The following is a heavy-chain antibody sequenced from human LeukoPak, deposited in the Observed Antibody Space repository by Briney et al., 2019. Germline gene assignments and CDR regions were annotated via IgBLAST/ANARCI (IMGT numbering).Heavy chain of an antibody. CDR2: IYHSGST. D-gene: IGHD2-2*01. J-gene: IGHJ5*02. CDR1: GGSISSSNW. CDR3: ARIMGRGYCSSTSCRGDWFDP. V-gene: IGHV4-4*02. Sequence: SGTLSLTCAVSGGSISSSNWWNWVRQPPGKGLEWIGEIYHSGSTNYNPSLKSRVTISVDKSKNQFSLKLSSVTAADTAVYYCARIMGRGYCSSTSCRGDWFDPWGQGTLVTVSS.